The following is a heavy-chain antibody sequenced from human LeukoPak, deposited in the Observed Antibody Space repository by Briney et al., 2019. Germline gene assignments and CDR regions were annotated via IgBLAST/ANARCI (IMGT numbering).Heavy chain of an antibody. Sequence: SGGSLILSCAGSGFTFSDFWMTWVRQTPGKELERVANIKEDRTEKNLVDSVKGRFTISRDNTKNLLFLEMNNLRGDDTAIYYCVRESRPGGAMGLYHNLDYWGQGTLVAVSS. CDR2: IKEDRTEK. V-gene: IGHV3-7*01. D-gene: IGHD1-1*01. CDR1: GFTFSDFW. CDR3: VRESRPGGAMGLYHNLDY. J-gene: IGHJ4*02.